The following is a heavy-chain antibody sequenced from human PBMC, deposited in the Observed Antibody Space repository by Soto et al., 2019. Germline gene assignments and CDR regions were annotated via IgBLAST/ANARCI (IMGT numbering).Heavy chain of an antibody. CDR3: VRRHVSATGIDWFDP. D-gene: IGHD6-13*01. CDR1: GYTFTSYG. Sequence: SGYTFTSYGIHWVRQAPGQRLEWMGWINAANGDTKYSPKFQGRVTITRDTSASTAYMELSSLRSEDTAVYYCVRRHVSATGIDWFDPWGQGTLVTVSS. J-gene: IGHJ5*02. CDR2: INAANGDT. V-gene: IGHV1-3*01.